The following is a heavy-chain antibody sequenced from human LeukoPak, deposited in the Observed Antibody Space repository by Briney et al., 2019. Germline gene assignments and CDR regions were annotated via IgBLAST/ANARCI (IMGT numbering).Heavy chain of an antibody. Sequence: GGSLRLSCVASGFTFSGYVMTWVRQAPGKGLEWVSAISESGDRTYYADSVKGRFTISRDNSKNTLYLQMNSLRAEDTAVYYCARGYSGYVGDYWGQGTLVAVSS. CDR2: ISESGDRT. CDR1: GFTFSGYV. CDR3: ARGYSGYVGDY. V-gene: IGHV3-23*01. D-gene: IGHD5-12*01. J-gene: IGHJ4*02.